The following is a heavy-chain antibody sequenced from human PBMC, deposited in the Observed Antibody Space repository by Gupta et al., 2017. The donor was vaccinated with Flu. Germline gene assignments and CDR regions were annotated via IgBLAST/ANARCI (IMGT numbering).Heavy chain of an antibody. D-gene: IGHD6-19*01. CDR3: ARLPSGGFRAFDV. V-gene: IGHV3-74*01. J-gene: IGHJ3*01. Sequence: EVQLMESGGGLVQPGGSLRLSCAASGFPFSNYWMHWVRQAPGEGLMWVSRINGDGGAAIYADSVKGRFTISRDNAKNILYLQLNSLRAEDTALYYCARLPSGGFRAFDVWGQGTMVTVSS. CDR2: INGDGGAA. CDR1: GFPFSNYW.